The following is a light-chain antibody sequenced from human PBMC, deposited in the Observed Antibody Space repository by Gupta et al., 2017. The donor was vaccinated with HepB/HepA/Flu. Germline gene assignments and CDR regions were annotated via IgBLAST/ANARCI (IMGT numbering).Light chain of an antibody. CDR3: HASANNKSHWV. V-gene: IGLV3-21*02. CDR1: NSENRG. Sequence: SYVLTQPPSVSVAPGQTAKITCGGSNSENRGVHWYQQKPAQAPVVVACDVCARPSGIPDRFSGSNSGSTATLTISTVQAGDEADYYWHASANNKSHWVFGAGTKVTVL. J-gene: IGLJ3*02. CDR2: DVC.